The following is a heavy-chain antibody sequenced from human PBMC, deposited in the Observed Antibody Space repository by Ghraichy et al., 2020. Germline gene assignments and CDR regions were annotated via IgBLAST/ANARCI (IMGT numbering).Heavy chain of an antibody. V-gene: IGHV2-70*11. CDR2: IDWDDDK. CDR1: GFSLSTSGMC. D-gene: IGHD6-13*01. J-gene: IGHJ6*02. CDR3: ARTYSSSWYYYYGMDV. Sequence: SGPTLVKPTQTLTLTCTFSGFSLSTSGMCVSWIRQPPGKALEWLARIDWDDDKYYSTSLKTRLTISKDTSKNQVVLTMTNMDPVDTATYYCARTYSSSWYYYYGMDVWGQGTTVTVSS.